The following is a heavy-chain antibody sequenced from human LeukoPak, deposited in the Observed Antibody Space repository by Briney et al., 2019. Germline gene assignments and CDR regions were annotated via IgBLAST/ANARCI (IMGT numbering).Heavy chain of an antibody. CDR2: IKSKTDGGTT. CDR3: VGSYLGY. CDR1: GLTFSNTW. J-gene: IGHJ4*02. Sequence: GGSLRLSCAASGLTFSNTWMTWVRQAPGKGLEWVGRIKSKTDGGTTDYTTPVKGRLIISRDDSKNALYLQMNSLPAEDTAVYYCVGSYLGYWGQGTLVTVSS. V-gene: IGHV3-15*01. D-gene: IGHD3-10*01.